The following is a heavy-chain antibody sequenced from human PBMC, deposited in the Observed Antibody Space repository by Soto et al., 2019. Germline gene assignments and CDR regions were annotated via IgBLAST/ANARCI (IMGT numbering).Heavy chain of an antibody. Sequence: ASVKVSCKASGYTFTSYGISWVRQAPGQGLEWMGWISAYNGNTNYAQKLQGRVTMTTDTSTSTAYMELRSLRSDDTAVYYCARDRLGGIVVVPAANFDYWGQGTLVTVSS. CDR3: ARDRLGGIVVVPAANFDY. CDR1: GYTFTSYG. D-gene: IGHD2-2*01. V-gene: IGHV1-18*01. J-gene: IGHJ4*02. CDR2: ISAYNGNT.